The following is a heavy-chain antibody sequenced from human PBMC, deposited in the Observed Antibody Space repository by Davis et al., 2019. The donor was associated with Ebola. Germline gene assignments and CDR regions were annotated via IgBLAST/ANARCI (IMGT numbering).Heavy chain of an antibody. CDR1: GYNFNTYW. CDR3: ATLRRTITGMDDGFDI. V-gene: IGHV5-51*01. J-gene: IGHJ3*02. Sequence: GESLKISCKGSGYNFNTYWIGWVRQMPGKGLEWMGTVYPGDSETRYRPSFRGQVTISADKSFKTAFLQWSSLKASDTARYYCATLRRTITGMDDGFDIWGQGTMVTVSS. CDR2: VYPGDSET. D-gene: IGHD1-20*01.